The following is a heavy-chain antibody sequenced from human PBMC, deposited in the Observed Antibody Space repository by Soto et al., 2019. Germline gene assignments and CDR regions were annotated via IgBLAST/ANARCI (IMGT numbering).Heavy chain of an antibody. J-gene: IGHJ4*02. Sequence: SETLSLTCAVYGGSFSGYYWSWIRQPPGKGLEWIGEINHSGSTNYNPSLKSRVTISVDTSKNQFSLKLSSVTAADTAVYYCARHGTILEAAPGRFWGQGTLVTVSS. CDR2: INHSGST. CDR3: ARHGTILEAAPGRF. V-gene: IGHV4-34*01. D-gene: IGHD1-1*01. CDR1: GGSFSGYY.